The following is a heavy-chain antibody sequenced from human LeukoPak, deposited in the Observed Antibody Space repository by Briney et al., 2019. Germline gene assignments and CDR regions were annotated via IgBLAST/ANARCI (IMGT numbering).Heavy chain of an antibody. V-gene: IGHV3-11*03. J-gene: IGHJ4*02. CDR3: ARSRGAGPGAYFDY. CDR1: GFTVSSNY. D-gene: IGHD6-19*01. Sequence: PGGSLRLSCAASGFTVSSNYMSWVRQAPGQGLEWVSYISNSGGYTNYADSVAGRFTISRDNAENSLYLQMNSLRAEDTAVYYCARSRGAGPGAYFDYWGQGTLVTVTS. CDR2: ISNSGGYT.